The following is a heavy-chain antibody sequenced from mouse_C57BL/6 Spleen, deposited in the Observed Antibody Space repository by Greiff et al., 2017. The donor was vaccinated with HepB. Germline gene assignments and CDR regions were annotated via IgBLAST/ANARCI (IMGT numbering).Heavy chain of an antibody. CDR2: IYPRSGNT. J-gene: IGHJ2*01. V-gene: IGHV1-81*01. Sequence: VKLMESGAELARPGASVKLSCKASGYTFTSYGISWVKQRTGQGLEWIGEIYPRSGNTYYNEKFKGKATLTADKSSSTAYMELRSLTSEDSAVYFCARSGITTLRDYFDYWGQGTTLTVSS. CDR1: GYTFTSYG. D-gene: IGHD1-1*01. CDR3: ARSGITTLRDYFDY.